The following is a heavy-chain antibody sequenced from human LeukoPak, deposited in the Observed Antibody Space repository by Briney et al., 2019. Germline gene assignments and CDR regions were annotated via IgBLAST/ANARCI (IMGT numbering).Heavy chain of an antibody. CDR2: INPNTAGT. J-gene: IGHJ6*03. Sequence: ASVTVSCKASGYTFTGYYFHWVRQAPGQGLEWMGWINPNTAGTNYAQKFLGGVTLTWDTSISTAYMELNRLTSDDTAVYYCATSAGDYRAGHYYYMGVWGKGTSVTVSS. V-gene: IGHV1-2*02. D-gene: IGHD4-11*01. CDR3: ATSAGDYRAGHYYYMGV. CDR1: GYTFTGYY.